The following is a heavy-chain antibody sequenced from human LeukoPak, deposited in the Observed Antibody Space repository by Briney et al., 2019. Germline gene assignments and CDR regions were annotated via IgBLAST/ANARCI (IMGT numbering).Heavy chain of an antibody. CDR1: GFTFSSYG. V-gene: IGHV3-33*01. CDR2: IWYDGSNK. J-gene: IGHJ5*01. CDR3: ARDPGQLWFDY. D-gene: IGHD5-18*01. Sequence: PGRSLRLSCAASGFTFSSYGMHWVRQAPGKGLEWVAVIWYDGSNKYYADSVKGRFTISRDNSKNTLYLQMNSLRAVDTAVYYCARDPGQLWFDYWGQGTLVTVSS.